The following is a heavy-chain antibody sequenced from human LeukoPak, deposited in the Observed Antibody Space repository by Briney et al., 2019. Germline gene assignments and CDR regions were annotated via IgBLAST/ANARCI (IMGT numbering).Heavy chain of an antibody. CDR1: GGSISSYY. D-gene: IGHD3-22*01. CDR3: ARVTYCYDSSGYSTYGMDV. V-gene: IGHV4-59*01. Sequence: SSETLSLTCTVSGGSISSYYWSWIRQPPGKGLEWIGYIYYSGSTNYNPSLKSRVTISVDTSKNQFSLKLSSVTAADTAVYYCARVTYCYDSSGYSTYGMDVWGQGTTVTVSS. J-gene: IGHJ6*02. CDR2: IYYSGST.